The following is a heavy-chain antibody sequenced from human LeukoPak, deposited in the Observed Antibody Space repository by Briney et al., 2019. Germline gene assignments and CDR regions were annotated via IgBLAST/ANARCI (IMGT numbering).Heavy chain of an antibody. V-gene: IGHV1-69*04. D-gene: IGHD3-22*01. J-gene: IGHJ4*02. CDR3: AIRTYYYDSSGYSDY. CDR1: GFTFSSYA. CDR2: IIPILGIA. Sequence: GGSLRLSCAASGFTFSSYAISWARQAPGQGLEWMGRIIPILGIANYAQKFQGRVTITADKSTSTAYMELSSLRSEDTAVYYCAIRTYYYDSSGYSDYWGQGTLVTVSS.